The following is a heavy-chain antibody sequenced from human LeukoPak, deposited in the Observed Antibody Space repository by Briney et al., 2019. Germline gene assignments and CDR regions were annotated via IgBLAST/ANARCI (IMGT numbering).Heavy chain of an antibody. J-gene: IGHJ4*02. CDR2: LWFDETTH. D-gene: IGHD6-19*01. V-gene: IGHV3-33*01. Sequence: SGGSLRLSCAASGFTFSHYNMHWFRQAPGKGLEWVAVLWFDETTHFYADSVKGRFTISRDNSKNTLYLQMNSLRTEDTAVYYCARDPATYSSGRWGGFDYWGQGTLVTVSS. CDR3: ARDPATYSSGRWGGFDY. CDR1: GFTFSHYN.